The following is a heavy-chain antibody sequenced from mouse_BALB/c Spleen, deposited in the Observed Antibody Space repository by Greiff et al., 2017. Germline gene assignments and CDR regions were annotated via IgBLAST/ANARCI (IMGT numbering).Heavy chain of an antibody. CDR2: INPSNGRT. CDR3: ASPSTTGYAMDY. CDR1: GYTFTSYW. D-gene: IGHD1-1*01. V-gene: IGHV1S81*02. Sequence: QVQLQQPGAELVKPGASVKLSCKASGYTFTSYWMHWVKQRPGQGLEWIGEINPSNGRTNYNEKFKSKATLTVDKSSSTAYMQLSSLTSEDSAVYYCASPSTTGYAMDYWGQGTSVTVSS. J-gene: IGHJ4*01.